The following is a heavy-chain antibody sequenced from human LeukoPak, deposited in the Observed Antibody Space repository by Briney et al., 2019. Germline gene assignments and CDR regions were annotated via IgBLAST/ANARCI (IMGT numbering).Heavy chain of an antibody. CDR1: GGSISSGDYY. CDR3: ASYYDSSGGYFQH. J-gene: IGHJ1*01. V-gene: IGHV4-61*08. Sequence: SETLSLTCTVSGGSISSGDYYWSWIRQPPGKGLEWIGYIYYSGSTNYNPSLKSRVTISVDTSKNQFSLKLSSVTAADTAVYYCASYYDSSGGYFQHWGQGTLVTVSS. CDR2: IYYSGST. D-gene: IGHD3-22*01.